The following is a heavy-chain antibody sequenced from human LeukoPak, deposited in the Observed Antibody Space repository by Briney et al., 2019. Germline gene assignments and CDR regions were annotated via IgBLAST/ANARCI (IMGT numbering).Heavy chain of an antibody. Sequence: GGSLRLSCAASGFTFSSYGMHWVRQAPGKGLEWVAFIRYDGSNKYYADSVKGRFTISRDNSKNTLYLQMNSLRAEDTAVYYCARDEGQETYVWGSYRYTGGNYFDYWGQGTLVTVSS. J-gene: IGHJ4*02. D-gene: IGHD3-16*02. V-gene: IGHV3-30*02. CDR3: ARDEGQETYVWGSYRYTGGNYFDY. CDR2: IRYDGSNK. CDR1: GFTFSSYG.